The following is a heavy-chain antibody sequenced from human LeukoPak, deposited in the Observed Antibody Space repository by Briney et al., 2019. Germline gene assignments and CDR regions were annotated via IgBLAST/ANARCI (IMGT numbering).Heavy chain of an antibody. Sequence: PGGSLRLSCAASGFTFDDYAMSWVRQAPGKGLEWVSAISGSGGSTYYADSVKGRFTISRDNSKNTLYLQMNSLRAEDTAVYYCAKDDYCSSTSCRWVTSDYWGQGTLVTVSS. CDR2: ISGSGGST. CDR3: AKDDYCSSTSCRWVTSDY. CDR1: GFTFDDYA. V-gene: IGHV3-23*01. J-gene: IGHJ4*02. D-gene: IGHD2-2*01.